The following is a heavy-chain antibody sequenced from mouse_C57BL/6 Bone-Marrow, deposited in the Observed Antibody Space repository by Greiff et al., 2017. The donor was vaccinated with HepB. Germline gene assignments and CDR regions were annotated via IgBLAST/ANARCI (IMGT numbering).Heavy chain of an antibody. V-gene: IGHV14-4*01. J-gene: IGHJ1*03. CDR2: IDPENGDT. D-gene: IGHD1-1*01. CDR3: TTTYYYGSSWYFDV. CDR1: GFNIKDDY. Sequence: EVQLVESGAELVRPGASVKLSCTASGFNIKDDYMHWVKQRPEQGLEWIGWIDPENGDTEYASKFQGKATITADTSSNTAYLQLSSLTSEDTAVYYCTTTYYYGSSWYFDVWGTGTTVTVSS.